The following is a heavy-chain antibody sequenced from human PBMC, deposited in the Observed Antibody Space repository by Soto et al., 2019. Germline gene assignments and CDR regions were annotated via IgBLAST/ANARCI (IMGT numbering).Heavy chain of an antibody. V-gene: IGHV3-74*01. D-gene: IGHD2-15*01. CDR3: ARDPGYEGHEWRFDY. Sequence: EVQLVESGGGLVQPGGSLRLSCAASGFTFSSYRMHWVRQAPGQGLVWLSRIFGGGTTTYYADSVKGRFTSSRDNAKKTMYLQMNRLRAEDTAIYYCARDPGYEGHEWRFDYWGQGVRVAVSS. CDR1: GFTFSSYR. J-gene: IGHJ4*02. CDR2: IFGGGTTT.